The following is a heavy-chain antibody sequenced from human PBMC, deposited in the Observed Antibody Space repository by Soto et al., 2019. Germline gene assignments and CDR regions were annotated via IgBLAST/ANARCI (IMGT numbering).Heavy chain of an antibody. V-gene: IGHV3-53*01. J-gene: IGHJ4*02. Sequence: VGSLRLSGAASGFSVGGNYMSWVRQAPGKGLELVSLIYSGGNPFYADSMKGRFTLSRDNSNNMLYLQMDSLRAEDTAVYYCARGPNSDCWGQGTLVTVSS. CDR3: ARGPNSDC. CDR1: GFSVGGNY. D-gene: IGHD2-21*01. CDR2: IYSGGNP.